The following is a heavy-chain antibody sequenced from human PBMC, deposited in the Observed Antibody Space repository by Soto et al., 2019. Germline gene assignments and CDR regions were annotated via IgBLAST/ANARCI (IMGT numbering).Heavy chain of an antibody. J-gene: IGHJ5*02. CDR3: ARGRGYSYGLDP. V-gene: IGHV4-30-4*01. CDR2: ISYSGTS. Sequence: SETLSLTCTVSGDSISSNNNYWSWIRQPPGEGLEWIGFISYSGTSSYSPSLKSRVAISLDTSKNQFSLSLSSVTAADTAVYYCARGRGYSYGLDPWGQGTLVTVSS. D-gene: IGHD5-18*01. CDR1: GDSISSNNNY.